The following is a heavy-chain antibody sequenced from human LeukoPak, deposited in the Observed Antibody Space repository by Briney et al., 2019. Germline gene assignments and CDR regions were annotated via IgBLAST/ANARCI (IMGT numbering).Heavy chain of an antibody. CDR2: ISSSSSTI. Sequence: GGSLRLSCEASGFTFSSYSMNWVRQAPGKGLEWVSYISSSSSTIYYADSVKGRFTISRDNAKNSLYLHMNSLRAEDTAVYYCRRNYYYYMDVWGKGTTVTVSS. CDR3: RRNYYYYMDV. CDR1: GFTFSSYS. V-gene: IGHV3-48*04. J-gene: IGHJ6*03.